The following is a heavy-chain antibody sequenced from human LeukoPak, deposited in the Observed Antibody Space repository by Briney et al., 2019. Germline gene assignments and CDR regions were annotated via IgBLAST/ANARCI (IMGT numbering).Heavy chain of an antibody. D-gene: IGHD3-10*01. CDR1: GFTFSSYW. Sequence: PGGSLRLSCAASGFTFSSYWMHWVRQAPGKGLVWVSRINRDGSSTTYADSVKGRFTISRDNAKNTLYLQMNSLRADDAAVYYCATETAVSGGIFLDYWGQGTLVTVSS. J-gene: IGHJ4*02. CDR3: ATETAVSGGIFLDY. CDR2: INRDGSST. V-gene: IGHV3-74*01.